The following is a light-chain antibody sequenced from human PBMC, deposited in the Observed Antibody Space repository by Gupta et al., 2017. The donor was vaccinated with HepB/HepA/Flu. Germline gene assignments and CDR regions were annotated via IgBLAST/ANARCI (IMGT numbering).Light chain of an antibody. CDR1: SLRSYY. CDR3: NSRDSSGNLVV. CDR2: GKN. J-gene: IGLJ2*01. V-gene: IGLV3-19*01. Sequence: SSELTPDPAVSVALGQTVRLTCQGDSLRSYYASWYQQKPGQAPVLVIYGKNNRPSGIPDRFSGSSSGNTASLTITGAQAEDEADYYCNSRDSSGNLVVFGGGTKLTVL.